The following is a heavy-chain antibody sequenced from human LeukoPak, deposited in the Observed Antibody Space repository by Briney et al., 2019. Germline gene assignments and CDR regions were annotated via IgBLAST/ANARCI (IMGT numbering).Heavy chain of an antibody. CDR3: ARGGRLRWYFDL. CDR1: GGSISSGGFS. J-gene: IGHJ2*01. CDR2: IYYSGST. D-gene: IGHD5-12*01. Sequence: PSETLSLTCGVSGGSISSGGFSWSWIRQPPGKGLEWIGYIYYSGSTNYNPSLKSRVTISVDTSKNQFSLKLSSVTAADTAVYYCARGGRLRWYFDLWGRGTLVTVSS. V-gene: IGHV4-61*08.